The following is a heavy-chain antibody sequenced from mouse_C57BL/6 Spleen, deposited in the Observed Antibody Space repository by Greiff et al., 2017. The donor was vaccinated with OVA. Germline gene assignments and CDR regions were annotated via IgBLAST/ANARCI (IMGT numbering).Heavy chain of an antibody. CDR2: IHPSDSDT. D-gene: IGHD2-4*01. V-gene: IGHV1-74*01. Sequence: QVQLQQPGAELVKPGASVKVSCKASGYTFTSYWMHWVKQRPGQGLEWIGRIHPSDSDTNYNQKFKGKATLTVDKSSSTAYMQHSSLTSEDSAVYYCAIWGDDYDGDYYAMDYWGQGTSVTVSS. J-gene: IGHJ4*01. CDR1: GYTFTSYW. CDR3: AIWGDDYDGDYYAMDY.